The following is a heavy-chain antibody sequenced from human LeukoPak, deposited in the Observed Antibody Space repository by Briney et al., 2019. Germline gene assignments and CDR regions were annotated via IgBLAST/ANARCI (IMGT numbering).Heavy chain of an antibody. V-gene: IGHV1-69*05. Sequence: ASVKVSCKASGGTFSSYAISWVRQAPGQGLEWMGGIIPIFGTANYAQKFQGRVTITTDESTSTAYMELSSLRSEDTAVYYCARDTYYDSSGYYPMRYFYYMDVWGKETTVTVSS. CDR1: GGTFSSYA. CDR3: ARDTYYDSSGYYPMRYFYYMDV. D-gene: IGHD3-22*01. J-gene: IGHJ6*03. CDR2: IIPIFGTA.